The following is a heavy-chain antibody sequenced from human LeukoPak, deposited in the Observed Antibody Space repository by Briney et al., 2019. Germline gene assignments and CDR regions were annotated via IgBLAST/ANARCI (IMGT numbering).Heavy chain of an antibody. CDR1: GFSFSSYE. Sequence: GGSLRLSCAASGFSFSSYEMNWVRQAPGKGLEWVSYIGSSGSTEYYADSVKGRFTISRDNAKNSMYLQMNSLRDEDTAVYYCARDTLVYADSPDAFDIWGQGTMVTVSS. V-gene: IGHV3-48*03. J-gene: IGHJ3*02. CDR2: IGSSGSTE. CDR3: ARDTLVYADSPDAFDI. D-gene: IGHD4-17*01.